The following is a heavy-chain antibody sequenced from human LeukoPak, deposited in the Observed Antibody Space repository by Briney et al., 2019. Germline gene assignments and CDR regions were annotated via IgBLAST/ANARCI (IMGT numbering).Heavy chain of an antibody. D-gene: IGHD3-10*01. J-gene: IGHJ4*02. CDR2: IWYDGSNK. Sequence: PGGSLRLSCAASGFTFSSYWMSRVRQAPGKGLEWVAVIWYDGSNKYYADSVKGRFTISRDNSKNTLYLQMNSLRAEDTAVYYCARDPRITMVRGVPDYWGQGTLVTVSS. CDR3: ARDPRITMVRGVPDY. CDR1: GFTFSSYW. V-gene: IGHV3-33*08.